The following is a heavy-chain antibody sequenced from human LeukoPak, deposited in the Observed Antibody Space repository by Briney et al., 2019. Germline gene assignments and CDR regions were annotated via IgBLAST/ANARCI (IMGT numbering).Heavy chain of an antibody. D-gene: IGHD3-3*01. Sequence: ASVKVSCKVSGYTLTELSMHWVRQAPGKGLEWMGGFDPEDGETIYAQKFQGRVTMTEDASTDTAYMELSSLRSEDTAVYYCATATYYDFWSGYYRGRPNGGQVYNWFDPWGQGTLVTVSS. CDR2: FDPEDGET. CDR1: GYTLTELS. J-gene: IGHJ5*02. CDR3: ATATYYDFWSGYYRGRPNGGQVYNWFDP. V-gene: IGHV1-24*01.